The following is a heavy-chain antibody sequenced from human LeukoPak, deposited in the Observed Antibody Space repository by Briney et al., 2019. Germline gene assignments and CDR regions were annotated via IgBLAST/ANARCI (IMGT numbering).Heavy chain of an antibody. CDR2: ISSSGSTI. Sequence: GGSLRLSCAASGFTFSSYWMNWVRQAPGKGLEWVSYISSSGSTIYYADSVKGRFTISRDNAKNSLYLQMNSLRAEDTAVCYCARDYGGSSPFDYWGQGTLVTVSS. J-gene: IGHJ4*02. CDR1: GFTFSSYW. V-gene: IGHV3-48*04. D-gene: IGHD4-23*01. CDR3: ARDYGGSSPFDY.